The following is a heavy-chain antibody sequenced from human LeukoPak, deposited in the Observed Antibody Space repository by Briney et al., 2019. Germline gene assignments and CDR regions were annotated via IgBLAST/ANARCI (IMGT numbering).Heavy chain of an antibody. CDR1: GFTFSNYG. Sequence: GGSLRLSCAASGFTFSNYGMHWVRQAPGKGLEWVAVIWYDGSNRYYADSVKGRFTISRDNFKNTLYLQMNSLRAEDTAVYYCARGVTRYCSSTSCYYFDFWGQGTLVTVSS. CDR3: ARGVTRYCSSTSCYYFDF. CDR2: IWYDGSNR. D-gene: IGHD2-2*01. V-gene: IGHV3-33*01. J-gene: IGHJ4*02.